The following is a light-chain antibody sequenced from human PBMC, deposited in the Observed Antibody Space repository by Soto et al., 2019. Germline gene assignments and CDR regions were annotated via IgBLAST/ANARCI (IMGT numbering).Light chain of an antibody. J-gene: IGLJ1*01. CDR1: SSNIGAGYD. Sequence: QSVLTQPPSVSGAPGQRVTISCTGSSSNIGAGYDVHWYQQLPGAAPKRLIYGNSNRPSGVPDRFSGSKSGTSASLAITGLQADDEAEYYCQSYESSLTGSVFGTGTKVTVL. V-gene: IGLV1-40*01. CDR3: QSYESSLTGSV. CDR2: GNS.